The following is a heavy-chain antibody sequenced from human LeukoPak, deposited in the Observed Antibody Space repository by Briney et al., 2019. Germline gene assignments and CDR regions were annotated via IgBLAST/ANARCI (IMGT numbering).Heavy chain of an antibody. D-gene: IGHD6-13*01. V-gene: IGHV3-23*01. Sequence: GGSLRPSCAASGFAFSTYAMSWVRQAPGKGLEWVSIINSGGNTYYADSVKGRFTISRDNSKNTLWLQMNSLRAEDTAVYYCAKHSSGWYSFDFWGQGILVTVSS. CDR2: INSGGNT. CDR3: AKHSSGWYSFDF. CDR1: GFAFSTYA. J-gene: IGHJ4*02.